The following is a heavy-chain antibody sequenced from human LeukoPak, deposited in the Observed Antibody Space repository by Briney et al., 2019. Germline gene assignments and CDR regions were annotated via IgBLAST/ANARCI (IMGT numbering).Heavy chain of an antibody. J-gene: IGHJ5*02. V-gene: IGHV1-2*02. CDR1: GYTFTGYY. CDR2: INPNSGGT. CDR3: ARRAKHNWFDP. Sequence: ASVKVSCKASGYTFTGYYMHWVRQAPGQGLEWMGWINPNSGGTNYVQKFQGRVTMTRDTSISTAYMELSRLRSDDTAVYYCARRAKHNWFDPWGQGTLVTVSS.